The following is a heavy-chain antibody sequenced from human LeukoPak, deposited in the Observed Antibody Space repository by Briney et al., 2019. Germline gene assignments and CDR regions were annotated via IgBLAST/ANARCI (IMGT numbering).Heavy chain of an antibody. CDR2: IYYSGST. Sequence: SETLSLTCTVSGGSISSSSYYWGWIRQPPGKGLEWIGSIYYSGSTYYNPSLKSRVTISVDTSKNQFSLKLSSVTAADTAVYYCARIGGYYRFDYWGQGTLVTVSS. V-gene: IGHV4-39*01. CDR3: ARIGGYYRFDY. D-gene: IGHD3-3*01. CDR1: GGSISSSSYY. J-gene: IGHJ4*02.